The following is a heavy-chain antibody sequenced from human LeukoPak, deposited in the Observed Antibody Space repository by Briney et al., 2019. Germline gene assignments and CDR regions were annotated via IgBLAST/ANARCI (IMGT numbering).Heavy chain of an antibody. CDR2: ISSSPTYI. Sequence: TGGSLRLSCAVSGFTFSSYSMSWVRQASGKGLEWVSSISSSPTYIYYADSVKGRFTVSRDNAKNSLYLQMNSLRAEDTAVYYCARPRTAMGDAFDIWGQGTMVTVSS. CDR1: GFTFSSYS. D-gene: IGHD5-18*01. J-gene: IGHJ3*02. CDR3: ARPRTAMGDAFDI. V-gene: IGHV3-21*01.